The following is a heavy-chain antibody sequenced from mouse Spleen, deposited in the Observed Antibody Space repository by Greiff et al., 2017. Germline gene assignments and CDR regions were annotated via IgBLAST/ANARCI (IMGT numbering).Heavy chain of an antibody. V-gene: IGHV1-50*01. J-gene: IGHJ4*01. CDR3: LLLCKSMDYAMDY. D-gene: IGHD1-1*01. Sequence: QVQLQQPGAELVKPGASVKLSCKASGYTFTSYWMQWVKQRPGQGLEWIGEIDPSDSYTNYNQKFKGKATLTVDTSSSTAYMQLSSLTSEDSAVYYCLLLCKSMDYAMDYWGQGTSVTVSS. CDR1: GYTFTSYW. CDR2: IDPSDSYT.